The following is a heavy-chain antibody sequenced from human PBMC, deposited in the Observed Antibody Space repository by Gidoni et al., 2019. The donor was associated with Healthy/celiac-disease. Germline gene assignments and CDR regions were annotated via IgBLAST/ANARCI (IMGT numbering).Heavy chain of an antibody. CDR1: GITFSNAS. D-gene: IGHD3-22*01. CDR2: IKSKTDGGTT. CDR3: TTDPAYYYDSSGYYPSPNY. J-gene: IGHJ4*02. Sequence: EVQLVESGGGLVKPGVSLRLSCAASGITFSNASMSWVRQAQGKGLEWVGRIKSKTDGGTTDYAAPVKGRFTISRDDSKNTLYLQMNSLKTEDTAVYYCTTDPAYYYDSSGYYPSPNYWGQGTLVTVSS. V-gene: IGHV3-15*01.